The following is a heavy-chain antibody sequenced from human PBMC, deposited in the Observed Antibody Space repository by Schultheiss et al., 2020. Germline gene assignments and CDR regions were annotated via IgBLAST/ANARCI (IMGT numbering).Heavy chain of an antibody. CDR1: GYTFTSYG. Sequence: ASVKVSCKASGYTFTSYGISWVRQAPGQGLEWMGRISAYNGNTNYAQKLQGRVTMTTDTSTSTAYMELSSLRSEDTAVYYCARDRGYCSGGSCSPDYWGQGTLVTVSS. V-gene: IGHV1-18*01. CDR3: ARDRGYCSGGSCSPDY. J-gene: IGHJ4*02. D-gene: IGHD2-15*01. CDR2: ISAYNGNT.